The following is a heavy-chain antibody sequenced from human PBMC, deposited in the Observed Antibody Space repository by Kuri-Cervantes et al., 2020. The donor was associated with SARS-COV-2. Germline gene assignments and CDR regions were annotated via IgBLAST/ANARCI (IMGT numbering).Heavy chain of an antibody. CDR1: GFTFSSYA. V-gene: IGHV3-30-3*01. D-gene: IGHD6-19*01. Sequence: GGSLRLSCAASGFTFSSYAMHWVRQAPGKGLEWVAVISYDGSNKYYADSVKGRFTISRDNSKNTLYLQMNSLRAEDTALYHCARGDGSGWYHAVVDYWGQGTLVTVSS. CDR3: ARGDGSGWYHAVVDY. CDR2: ISYDGSNK. J-gene: IGHJ4*02.